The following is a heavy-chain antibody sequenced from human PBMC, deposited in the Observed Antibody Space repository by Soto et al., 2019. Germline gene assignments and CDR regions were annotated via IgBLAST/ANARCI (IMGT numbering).Heavy chain of an antibody. D-gene: IGHD3-22*01. CDR2: IIPIFGTA. Sequence: QVQLVQSGAEVQKPGSSVKVSCKASGGTFSSYAISWVRQAPGQGLEWMGGIIPIFGTANYAQKFQGRVNMTGDETKSTAYMEPRRLRTDDTAVYYRARPPYYDSSGLFDYWGQGTLVTVSS. CDR1: GGTFSSYA. V-gene: IGHV1-69*01. J-gene: IGHJ4*02. CDR3: ARPPYYDSSGLFDY.